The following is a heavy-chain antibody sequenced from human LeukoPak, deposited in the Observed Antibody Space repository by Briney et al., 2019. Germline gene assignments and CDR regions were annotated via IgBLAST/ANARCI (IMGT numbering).Heavy chain of an antibody. V-gene: IGHV3-30-3*01. D-gene: IGHD3-10*01. CDR1: GFTFSSHA. J-gene: IGHJ4*02. Sequence: GRSLRLSCAASGFTFSSHAMHWVRQAPGKGLEWVEVISYDGSNKYYADSVKGRFTISRDNSKNTLYLQMNSLSVEDTAVYYCARALYYYGSGEYYFDYWGQGTLVTVSS. CDR3: ARALYYYGSGEYYFDY. CDR2: ISYDGSNK.